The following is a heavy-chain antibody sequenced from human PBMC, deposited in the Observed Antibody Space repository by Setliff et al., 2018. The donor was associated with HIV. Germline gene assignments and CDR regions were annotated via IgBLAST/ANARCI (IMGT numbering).Heavy chain of an antibody. CDR3: ARVPFGSGSYYFDF. V-gene: IGHV4-30-4*01. CDR1: GASVNSDDYY. D-gene: IGHD3-10*01. J-gene: IGHJ4*02. Sequence: PSETLSLTCTVSGASVNSDDYYWSWIRQTPGKGLEWIGYIYYSGDTYYNATLQSRATILLDTSKNQFFLTLTSVTAADTAVYFCARVPFGSGSYYFDFWGQGTQVTVS. CDR2: IYYSGDT.